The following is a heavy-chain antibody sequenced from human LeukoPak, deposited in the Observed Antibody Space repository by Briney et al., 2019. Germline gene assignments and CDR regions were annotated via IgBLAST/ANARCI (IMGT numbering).Heavy chain of an antibody. CDR3: ARGQGSGSYFDY. J-gene: IGHJ4*02. CDR2: TYTSGSI. D-gene: IGHD3-10*01. V-gene: IGHV4-4*07. CDR1: GGSISSYY. Sequence: SETLSLTCTVSGGSISSYYWSWIRQPAGKGLEWIGRTYTSGSITYNPSLKSRVTISVDTSKNQLSLKLSSVTAADTAVYYCARGQGSGSYFDYWGQGTLVTVSS.